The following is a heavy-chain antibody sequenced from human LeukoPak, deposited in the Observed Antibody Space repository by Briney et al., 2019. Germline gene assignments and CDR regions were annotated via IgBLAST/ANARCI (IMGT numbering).Heavy chain of an antibody. CDR3: ARVTFYGSGSYISGYYYYYMDV. CDR1: GGSFSGYY. CDR2: INHSGST. D-gene: IGHD3-10*01. J-gene: IGHJ6*03. Sequence: PSETLSLTCAVYGGSFSGYYWSWIRQPPGKGLEWIGEINHSGSTNYNPSLKSRVTISVDTSKNQFSLKLSSVTAADTAVYYCARVTFYGSGSYISGYYYYYMDVWGKGTTVTISS. V-gene: IGHV4-34*01.